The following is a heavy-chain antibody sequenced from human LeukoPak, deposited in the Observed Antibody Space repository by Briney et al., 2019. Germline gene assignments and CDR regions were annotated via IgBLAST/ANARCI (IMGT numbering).Heavy chain of an antibody. J-gene: IGHJ3*02. D-gene: IGHD5-12*01. V-gene: IGHV3-30*18. CDR1: GFTFSRYG. CDR2: ISYDGSNK. CDR3: AKVQSATGFDI. Sequence: GGSLRLSCAASGFTFSRYGTHWVRQAPGKGLEWVGVISYDGSNKYYADSVKGRFTISRDNSKNTLYLQMNSLRAEDTAVYYCAKVQSATGFDIWGQGTMVTVSS.